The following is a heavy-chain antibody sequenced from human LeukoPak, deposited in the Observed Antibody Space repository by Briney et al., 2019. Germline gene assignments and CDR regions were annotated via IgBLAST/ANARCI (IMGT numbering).Heavy chain of an antibody. J-gene: IGHJ3*01. CDR3: ARGTNYDF. Sequence: GGSLRLFCAASGFTFSNYWMSWVRQAPGKGLEWVAHIKQDGSAKYYVDSVKGRFTISRDNVKNSLYLQMNSLRVEDTAVYYCARGTNYDFGGQGTMVTVSS. V-gene: IGHV3-7*01. D-gene: IGHD1/OR15-1a*01. CDR2: IKQDGSAK. CDR1: GFTFSNYW.